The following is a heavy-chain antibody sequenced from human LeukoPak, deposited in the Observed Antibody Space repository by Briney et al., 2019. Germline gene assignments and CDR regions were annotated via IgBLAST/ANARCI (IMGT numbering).Heavy chain of an antibody. J-gene: IGHJ6*03. CDR2: MNPNSGNT. CDR3: ARTYYYGSGSFGYYYYYMDV. CDR1: GYTFTSYD. Sequence: ASVKVSCKASGYTFTSYDINWVRQATGQGLEWMGWMNPNSGNTGYAQKFQGRVTITADESTSTAYMELSSLRSEDTAVYYCARTYYYGSGSFGYYYYYMDVWGKGTTVTISS. D-gene: IGHD3-10*01. V-gene: IGHV1-8*01.